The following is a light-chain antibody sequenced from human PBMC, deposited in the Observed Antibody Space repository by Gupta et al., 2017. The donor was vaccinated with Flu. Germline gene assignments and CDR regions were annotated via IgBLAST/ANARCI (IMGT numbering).Light chain of an antibody. CDR1: NSNLGSNS. J-gene: IGLJ2*01. CDR3: AAWDGSLDGIL. Sequence: QSVLTQPPSASGTTGKRVAISCSGSNSNLGSNSVNWYQQFPGRAPKLLIHSDDQRPSGVPDRFSGSKSASSASLAISGLQSEDEADYYCAAWDGSLDGILFGGGTKLTVL. V-gene: IGLV1-44*01. CDR2: SDD.